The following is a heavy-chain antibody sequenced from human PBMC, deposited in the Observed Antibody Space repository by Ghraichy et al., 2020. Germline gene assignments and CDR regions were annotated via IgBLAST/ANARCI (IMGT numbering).Heavy chain of an antibody. J-gene: IGHJ6*02. V-gene: IGHV4-39*07. CDR1: GGSISSSSYY. CDR2: IYYSGSI. Sequence: SETLSLTCTVSGGSISSSSYYWGWIRQPPGKGLEWIGSIYYSGSIYYNPSLKSRVTISVDTSKNQFSLKLSSVTAADTAVYYCARDRVVVVPAAITHYYYGMDVWGQGTTVTVSS. D-gene: IGHD2-2*02. CDR3: ARDRVVVVPAAITHYYYGMDV.